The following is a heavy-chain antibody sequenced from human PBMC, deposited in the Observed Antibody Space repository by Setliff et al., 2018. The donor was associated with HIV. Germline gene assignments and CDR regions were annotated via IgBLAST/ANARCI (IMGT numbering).Heavy chain of an antibody. J-gene: IGHJ3*01. CDR3: ARDLLGPARFHPNPFDV. CDR2: IIPILGTA. Sequence: SVKVSCKASGGTFSSYAISWVRQAPGQGLEWMGGIIPILGTANYAQKFQGRLTITADEPRRIAYMQLSSLSPEDTAIFYCARDLLGPARFHPNPFDVWGQGTLVTVSS. D-gene: IGHD3-10*02. CDR1: GGTFSSYA. V-gene: IGHV1-69*13.